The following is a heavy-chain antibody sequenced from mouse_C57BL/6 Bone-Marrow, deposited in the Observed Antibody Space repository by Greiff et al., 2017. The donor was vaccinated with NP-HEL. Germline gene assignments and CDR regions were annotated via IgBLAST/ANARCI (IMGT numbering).Heavy chain of an antibody. CDR3: TTEGYYGSSFAY. CDR2: IDPENGDT. V-gene: IGHV14-4*01. Sequence: EVKLVESGAELVRPGASVKLSCTASGFNIKDDYMHWVEQRPEQGLEWIGWIDPENGDTEYASKFQGKATITADTSSNTAYLQLSSLTSEDTAVYYCTTEGYYGSSFAYWGQGTLVTVSA. J-gene: IGHJ3*01. D-gene: IGHD1-1*01. CDR1: GFNIKDDY.